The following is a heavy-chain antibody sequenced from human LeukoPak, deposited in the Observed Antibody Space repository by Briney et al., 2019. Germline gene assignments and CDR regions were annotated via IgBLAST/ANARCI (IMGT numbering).Heavy chain of an antibody. Sequence: GGSLRLSCAASGFTFSSYGLHWVRQAPGKGLEWVAVIWYDGSNKYYADSVKGRFTISRDDSKNTLYLQMNSLRAEDTAVYYCARAGSFDSGGYYYGIDYWGQGTLVTVSS. CDR1: GFTFSSYG. V-gene: IGHV3-33*01. CDR3: ARAGSFDSGGYYYGIDY. CDR2: IWYDGSNK. D-gene: IGHD3-22*01. J-gene: IGHJ4*02.